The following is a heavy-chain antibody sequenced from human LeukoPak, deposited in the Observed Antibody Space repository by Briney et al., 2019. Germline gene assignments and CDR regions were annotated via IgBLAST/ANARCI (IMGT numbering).Heavy chain of an antibody. J-gene: IGHJ4*02. V-gene: IGHV4-59*01. D-gene: IGHD2-15*01. CDR3: ARDRASAGGFDY. CDR2: IYYSGTT. CDR1: GGSISPYY. Sequence: SETLSLTCSVSGGSISPYYWSWIRQPPGKGLEWIGYIYYSGTTNYNPSLQSRVTISVATSKNQFSLKLSPVTAADTALYYCARDRASAGGFDYWGQGTLVTVSS.